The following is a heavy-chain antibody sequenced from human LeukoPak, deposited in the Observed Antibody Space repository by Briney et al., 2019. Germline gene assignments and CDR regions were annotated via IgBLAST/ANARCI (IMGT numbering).Heavy chain of an antibody. D-gene: IGHD4/OR15-4a*01. Sequence: SETLSLTCTVSGGSISSYYWSWIRQPPGKGLEWIGYIYYSGSTNYNPSLKSRVTISVDTSKNQFSLKLSPVTAADTAVYYCARLNDAFDIWGQGTMVTVSS. CDR1: GGSISSYY. J-gene: IGHJ3*02. V-gene: IGHV4-59*08. CDR3: ARLNDAFDI. CDR2: IYYSGST.